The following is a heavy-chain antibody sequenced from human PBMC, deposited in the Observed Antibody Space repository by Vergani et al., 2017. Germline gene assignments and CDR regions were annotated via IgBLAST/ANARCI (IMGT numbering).Heavy chain of an antibody. J-gene: IGHJ4*02. V-gene: IGHV5-51*03. D-gene: IGHD2-2*02. CDR1: GYSFTSYW. Sequence: EVQLVQSGAEVKKPGESLKISCKGSGYSFTSYWIGWVRQMPGKGLEWMGIIYPGDSDTRYSPSFQGQVTISADRSISTAYLQWSSLKASDTAMYYCARGIVVVPAAIWPYYFDYWGQGTLVTVSS. CDR2: IYPGDSDT. CDR3: ARGIVVVPAAIWPYYFDY.